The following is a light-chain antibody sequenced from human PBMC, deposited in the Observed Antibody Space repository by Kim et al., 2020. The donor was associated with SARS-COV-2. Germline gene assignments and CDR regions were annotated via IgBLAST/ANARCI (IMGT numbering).Light chain of an antibody. CDR1: QSVSSY. J-gene: IGKJ1*01. Sequence: LSLSPGERATLSCRASQSVSSYLAWYQQKPGQAPRLLIYDASTRATATPARFSGSGSGTDFTLTISSLEPEDFAVYYCQQRNYGPTFGQGTKVDIK. CDR3: QQRNYGPT. V-gene: IGKV3-11*01. CDR2: DAS.